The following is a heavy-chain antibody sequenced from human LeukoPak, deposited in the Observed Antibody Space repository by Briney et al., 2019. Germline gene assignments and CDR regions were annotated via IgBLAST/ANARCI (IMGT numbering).Heavy chain of an antibody. CDR3: ATEDFWSGTRGGYYMDV. D-gene: IGHD3-3*01. CDR2: FDPEDGET. CDR1: GYTLTELS. V-gene: IGHV1-24*01. J-gene: IGHJ6*03. Sequence: GASVTVSCKVSGYTLTELSMHWVRQAPGKGLEWMGGFDPEDGETIYAQKFQGRVTMTEDTSTDTAYMELSSLRSEDTAVYYCATEDFWSGTRGGYYMDVWGKGTTVTVSS.